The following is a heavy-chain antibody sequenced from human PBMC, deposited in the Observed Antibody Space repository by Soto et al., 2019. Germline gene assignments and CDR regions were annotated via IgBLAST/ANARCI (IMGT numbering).Heavy chain of an antibody. J-gene: IGHJ4*02. CDR3: ARPSGYGVFDY. CDR1: GGSISSSSYY. CDR2: IYYSGST. Sequence: SETLSLTCTVSGGSISSSSYYWGWIRQPPGKGLEWIGSIYYSGSTYYKPSLKSRVTISVDTSKNQFSLKLSSVTAADTAVYYCARPSGYGVFDYWGQGTLVTVSS. D-gene: IGHD5-12*01. V-gene: IGHV4-39*01.